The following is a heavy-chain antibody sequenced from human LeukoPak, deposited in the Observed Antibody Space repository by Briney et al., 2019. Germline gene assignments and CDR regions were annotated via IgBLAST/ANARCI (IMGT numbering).Heavy chain of an antibody. Sequence: ASVKVSCKASGYTFTCNYIHWVRQAPGQGLEWMGMIYPRDGSTSYAQKFQGRVTVTRDTPTSTVHMELSGLRSEDTAVYYCARDQEGFDYWGQGTLVTVSS. CDR3: ARDQEGFDY. J-gene: IGHJ4*02. V-gene: IGHV1-46*01. CDR1: GYTFTCNY. CDR2: IYPRDGST.